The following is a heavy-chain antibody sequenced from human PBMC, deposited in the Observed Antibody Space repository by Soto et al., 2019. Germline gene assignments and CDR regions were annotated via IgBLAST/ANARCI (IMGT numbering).Heavy chain of an antibody. CDR3: ARDTPPTDY. CDR2: ISAYNTNT. V-gene: IGHV1-18*01. CDR1: GYTFTSYH. J-gene: IGHJ4*02. Sequence: QVQLVQSGAEVKKPGASVKVSCKTSGYTFTSYHISWVRQSPGQGLEWMGWISAYNTNTNYAQKFQGRVTMTTDTLTSTAYMKLRRLRSDDTAVYYCARDTPPTDYWGQGTLVTVSS.